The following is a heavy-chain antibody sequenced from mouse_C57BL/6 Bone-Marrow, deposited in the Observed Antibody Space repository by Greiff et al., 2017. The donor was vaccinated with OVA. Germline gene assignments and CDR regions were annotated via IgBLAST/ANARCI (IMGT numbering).Heavy chain of an antibody. CDR2: INPNNGGT. D-gene: IGHD1-1*01. V-gene: IGHV1-26*01. CDR1: GYTFTDYY. CDR3: ARRYYYGSSYRGFYAMDY. J-gene: IGHJ4*01. Sequence: EVKLMESGPELVKPGASVKISCKASGYTFTDYYMNWVKQSHGKSLEWIGDINPNNGGTSYNQKFKGKATLTVDKSSSTAYMELRSLTSEDSAVYYCARRYYYGSSYRGFYAMDYWGQGTSVTVSS.